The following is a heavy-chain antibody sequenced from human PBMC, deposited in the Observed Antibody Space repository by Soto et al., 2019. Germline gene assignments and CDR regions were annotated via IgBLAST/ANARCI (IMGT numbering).Heavy chain of an antibody. D-gene: IGHD2-15*01. CDR2: IWYDGSNK. CDR1: GFTFSSYG. CDR3: ARDRNWVVVAATPDGWFDP. J-gene: IGHJ5*02. Sequence: GGSLRLSCAASGFTFSSYGMHWVRQAPDKGLEWVAVIWYDGSNKYYADSVKGRFTISRDNSKNTLYLQMNSLRAEDTAVYYCARDRNWVVVAATPDGWFDPWGQGTLVTVSS. V-gene: IGHV3-33*01.